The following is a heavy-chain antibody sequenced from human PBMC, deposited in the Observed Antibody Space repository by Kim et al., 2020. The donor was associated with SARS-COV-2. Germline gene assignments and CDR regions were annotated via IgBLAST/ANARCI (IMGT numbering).Heavy chain of an antibody. CDR3: ARCLAVAGTRGFYYGMDV. V-gene: IGHV1-18*04. J-gene: IGHJ6*02. Sequence: ASVKVSCKASGYTFTSYGISWVRQAPGQGLEWMGWISAYNGNTNYAQKLQGRVTMTTDTSTSTAYMELRSLRSDDTAVYYCARCLAVAGTRGFYYGMDVWGQGTTVTVSS. D-gene: IGHD6-19*01. CDR2: ISAYNGNT. CDR1: GYTFTSYG.